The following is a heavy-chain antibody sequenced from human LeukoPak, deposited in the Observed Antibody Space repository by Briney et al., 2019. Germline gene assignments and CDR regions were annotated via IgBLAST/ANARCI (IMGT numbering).Heavy chain of an antibody. D-gene: IGHD3-22*01. Sequence: KASETLSLTCAVYGGSFSGYYWSWIRQPPGKGLEWIGEINHSGSTNYNPSLKSRVTISVDTSKNQFSLKLSSVTDADTAVYYCARRQYYYDSSGYSLSYYYYYYMDVWGKGTTVTISS. V-gene: IGHV4-34*01. CDR2: INHSGST. CDR1: GGSFSGYY. CDR3: ARRQYYYDSSGYSLSYYYYYYMDV. J-gene: IGHJ6*03.